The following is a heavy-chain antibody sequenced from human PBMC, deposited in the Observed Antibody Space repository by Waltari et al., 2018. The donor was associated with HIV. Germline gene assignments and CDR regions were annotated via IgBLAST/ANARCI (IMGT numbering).Heavy chain of an antibody. CDR3: VKEHQYSHSWYSYYGMDV. CDR1: GFTFSNYG. V-gene: IGHV3-23*01. D-gene: IGHD6-13*01. Sequence: EVQVLESGGALVQPGGSLRLSCAASGFTFSNYGMSWVRQAPGKGLGGFSTISGSGVSTYYAGSVKGRFTVSRDNSKNTLYLQMNSLRAEDTAVYFCVKEHQYSHSWYSYYGMDVWGQGTTVTVSS. J-gene: IGHJ6*02. CDR2: ISGSGVST.